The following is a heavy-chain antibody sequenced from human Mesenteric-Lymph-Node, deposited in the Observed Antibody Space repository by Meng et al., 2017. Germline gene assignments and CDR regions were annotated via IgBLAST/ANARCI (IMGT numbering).Heavy chain of an antibody. CDR3: ARDYPDCSGGSCYSEFDY. CDR2: INAGNGNT. CDR1: GYTFTSYA. Sequence: QVQFVESGAEFNKPGASVKVSCKASGYTFTSYAMHWVRQAPGQRLEWMGWINAGNGNTKYSQKFQGRVTITRDTSASTAYMELSSLRSEDTAVYYCARDYPDCSGGSCYSEFDYWGQGTLVTVSS. J-gene: IGHJ4*02. V-gene: IGHV1-3*01. D-gene: IGHD2-15*01.